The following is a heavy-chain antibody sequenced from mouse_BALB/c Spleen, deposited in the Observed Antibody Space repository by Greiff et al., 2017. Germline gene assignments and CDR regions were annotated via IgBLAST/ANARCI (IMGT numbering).Heavy chain of an antibody. V-gene: IGHV5-12-1*01. D-gene: IGHD1-1*01. CDR3: ARHRVLGD. J-gene: IGHJ4*01. CDR2: ISSGGGST. Sequence: EVKLMESGGGLVKPGGSLKLSCAASGFAFSSYDMSWVRQTPGKRLEWVAYISSGGGSTYYPDTVKGRFTISRDNAKNTLYLQLSSLKSEDTAMYYCARHRVLGDWGEGTSVTVSS. CDR1: GFAFSSYD.